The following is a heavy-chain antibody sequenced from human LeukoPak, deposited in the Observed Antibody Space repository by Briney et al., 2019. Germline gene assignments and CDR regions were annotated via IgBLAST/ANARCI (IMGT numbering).Heavy chain of an antibody. D-gene: IGHD2-21*01. Sequence: EWGPALVKLKQPLTLTCAFSGFSLTTSAMCGGWMRQPPEKALEWLALLDWGADKYYSTSLKTNVTMYKDTSKNQVVLIMTNVDPVDRARYYCAGTTYCAKSGGDTAGYCDFWGRGTRVTVSS. J-gene: IGHJ4*02. CDR2: LDWGADK. V-gene: IGHV2-70*01. CDR3: AGTTYCAKSGGDTAGYCDF. CDR1: GFSLTTSAMC.